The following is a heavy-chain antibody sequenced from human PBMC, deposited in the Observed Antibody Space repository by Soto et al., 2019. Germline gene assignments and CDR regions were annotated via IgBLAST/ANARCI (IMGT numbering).Heavy chain of an antibody. Sequence: SETPSLACAVSGGSISSNSYYWGGIRQPPGKGLEWIGSIYYSGSTYYNPSLKSRVTISVDTSKNQFSLKLSSVTAADTAVYYCASQIRGYSYGNFDYWGQGNLVTVPS. J-gene: IGHJ4*02. D-gene: IGHD5-18*01. V-gene: IGHV4-39*01. CDR3: ASQIRGYSYGNFDY. CDR1: GGSISSNSYY. CDR2: IYYSGST.